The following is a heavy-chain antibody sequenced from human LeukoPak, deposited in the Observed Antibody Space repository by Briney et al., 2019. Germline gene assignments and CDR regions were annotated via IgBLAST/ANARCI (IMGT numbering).Heavy chain of an antibody. V-gene: IGHV1-18*04. D-gene: IGHD3-10*01. CDR1: GYTFTSYY. CDR2: ISAYNGNT. J-gene: IGHJ4*02. CDR3: ARGGTYYYGSGSPAIFDY. Sequence: ASVKVSCKASGYTFTSYYMHWVRQAPGQGLEWMGWISAYNGNTNYAQKLQGRVTMTTDTSTSTAYMELRSLRSDDTAVYYCARGGTYYYGSGSPAIFDYWGQGTLVTVSS.